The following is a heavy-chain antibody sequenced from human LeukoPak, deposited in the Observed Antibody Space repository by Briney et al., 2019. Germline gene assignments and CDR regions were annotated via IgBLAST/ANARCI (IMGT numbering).Heavy chain of an antibody. J-gene: IGHJ4*02. Sequence: GGSLRLSCAASGFTFSSYAMHWVRQAPGKGLEWVAVISYDRSNKYYADSVKGRFTISRDNSKNTLYLQMNSLRAEDTAVYYCAREPYYYGSGSYCFDYWGQGTLVTVSS. CDR1: GFTFSSYA. CDR3: AREPYYYGSGSYCFDY. CDR2: ISYDRSNK. D-gene: IGHD3-10*01. V-gene: IGHV3-30*04.